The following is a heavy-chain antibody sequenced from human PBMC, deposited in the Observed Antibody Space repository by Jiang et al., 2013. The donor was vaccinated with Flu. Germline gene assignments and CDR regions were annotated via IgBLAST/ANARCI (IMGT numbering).Heavy chain of an antibody. CDR3: TREYFDWFKYWYFDL. D-gene: IGHD3-9*01. CDR1: GFTFGDYA. J-gene: IGHJ2*01. V-gene: IGHV3-49*04. Sequence: QLLESGGGLVQPGRSLRLSCTASGFTFGDYAMSWVRQAPGKGLEWVGFIRSKAYGGTTEYAASVKGRFTISRDDSKSIAYLQMNSLKTEDTAVYYCTREYFDWFKYWYFDLWGRGTLVTVSS. CDR2: IRSKAYGGTT.